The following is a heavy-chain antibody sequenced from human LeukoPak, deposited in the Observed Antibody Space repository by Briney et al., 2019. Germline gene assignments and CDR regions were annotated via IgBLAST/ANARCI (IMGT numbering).Heavy chain of an antibody. J-gene: IGHJ4*02. CDR1: GFTFRSYG. D-gene: IGHD4/OR15-4a*01. CDR2: ISDDGRDK. CDR3: AKDKDYGWDY. Sequence: PGGSLRLSCAASGFTFRSYGIHWVRQAPGKGLGWVTYISDDGRDKWYADSVKGRLTISRDNSKNTLSLQMNSLRPEDTAVYYCAKDKDYGWDYWGQGTLVTVSS. V-gene: IGHV3-30*02.